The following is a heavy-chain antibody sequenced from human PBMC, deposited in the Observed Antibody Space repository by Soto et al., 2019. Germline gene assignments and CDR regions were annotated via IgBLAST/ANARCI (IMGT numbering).Heavy chain of an antibody. Sequence: SEPLSLTCTVSGGSISSYYWSWIRQPPGKGLKWIGYIYYSGSTNYNPSLKIRVTISVDTSKNLFSLKLSSVTAADTAVYYCARIRYLWRGYAFDSGGQGTIVTVPS. D-gene: IGHD3-9*01. V-gene: IGHV4-59*01. CDR3: ARIRYLWRGYAFDS. J-gene: IGHJ3*02. CDR2: IYYSGST. CDR1: GGSISSYY.